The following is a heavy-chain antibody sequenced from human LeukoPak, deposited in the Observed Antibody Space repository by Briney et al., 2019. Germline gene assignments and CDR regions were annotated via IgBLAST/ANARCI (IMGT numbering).Heavy chain of an antibody. CDR2: IRHDGSNK. J-gene: IGHJ6*02. V-gene: IGHV3-30*02. D-gene: IGHD3-10*01. CDR1: GFTFSSYG. Sequence: GGSLRLSCAASGFTFSSYGMHWVRQAPGKGLEWVAFIRHDGSNKYYADSVKGRFTISRDNSKNSLYLQMNSLRAEDTAVYYCARVSRDYYYGSGSYDGYGMDVWGQGTTVTVSS. CDR3: ARVSRDYYYGSGSYDGYGMDV.